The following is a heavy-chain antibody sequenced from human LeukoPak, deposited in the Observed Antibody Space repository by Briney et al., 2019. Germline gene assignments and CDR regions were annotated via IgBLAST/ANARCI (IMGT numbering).Heavy chain of an antibody. CDR3: ARPKAGYSSTDAFDI. Sequence: SETLSLTCTVSGGSISSSSYYWGWIRQPPGKGLEWIGSIYYSGSTYYNPSLKSRVTISVDTSKNQFSLKLSSVTAADTAVYYCARPKAGYSSTDAFDIWGQGTMVTVS. D-gene: IGHD6-19*01. CDR1: GGSISSSSYY. J-gene: IGHJ3*02. V-gene: IGHV4-39*07. CDR2: IYYSGST.